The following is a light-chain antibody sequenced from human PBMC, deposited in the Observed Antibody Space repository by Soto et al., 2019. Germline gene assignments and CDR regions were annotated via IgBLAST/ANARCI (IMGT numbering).Light chain of an antibody. Sequence: EIVLTQSPGTLSMSPGERVAPSCRASQSVSKSFVAWYQQKPGQAPRLLIYGALSRATGIPDRFSGSGYGTDFTLTISRLEPEDFAVYYCLQYGDSFPWTFGQGTKVEIK. CDR2: GAL. CDR3: LQYGDSFPWT. V-gene: IGKV3-20*01. J-gene: IGKJ1*01. CDR1: QSVSKSF.